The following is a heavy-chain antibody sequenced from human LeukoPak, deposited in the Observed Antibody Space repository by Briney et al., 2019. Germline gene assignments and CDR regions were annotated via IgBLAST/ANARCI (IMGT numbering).Heavy chain of an antibody. V-gene: IGHV4-61*01. CDR2: IYYSGST. CDR1: GGSVSSGSYY. J-gene: IGHJ4*02. CDR3: AKGGGAWAAAGTGFDY. D-gene: IGHD6-13*01. Sequence: SSETLSLTCTVSGGSVSSGSYYWSWIRQPPGKGLEWIGYIYYSGSTNYNPSLKSRVTISLDTSKNQFSLKLSSVTAADTAVYYCAKGGGAWAAAGTGFDYWGQGTLVTVSS.